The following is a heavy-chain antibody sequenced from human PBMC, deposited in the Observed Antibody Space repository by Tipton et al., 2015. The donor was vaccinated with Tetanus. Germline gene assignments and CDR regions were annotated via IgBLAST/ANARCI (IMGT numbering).Heavy chain of an antibody. CDR3: ATARNKVSITRLQY. D-gene: IGHD3-10*01. J-gene: IGHJ4*02. CDR1: GFTFSSYA. V-gene: IGHV3-30-3*01. CDR2: ISYDGSNK. Sequence: SLRLSCAASGFTFSSYAMHWVRQAPGKGLEWVAVISYDGSNKYYSDSVKGRFTVSRDNSRNTLYLQLNSLRVEDTAVYYCATARNKVSITRLQYWGPGTLVTVSS.